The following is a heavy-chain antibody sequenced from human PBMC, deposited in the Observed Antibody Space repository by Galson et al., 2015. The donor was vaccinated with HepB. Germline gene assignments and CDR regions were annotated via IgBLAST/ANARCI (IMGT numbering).Heavy chain of an antibody. CDR2: IKEDGSEK. J-gene: IGHJ6*02. Sequence: SLRLSCAASEFILSMYWMNWVRQAPGTGLEWVSNIKEDGSEKNYVDSVKGRFTIARDNAKNSLYLQMNSLRAEDTAVYYCARVKRGEWYSFYYYGMDVWGRGTTVTVSS. V-gene: IGHV3-7*05. CDR1: EFILSMYW. CDR3: ARVKRGEWYSFYYYGMDV. D-gene: IGHD3-10*01.